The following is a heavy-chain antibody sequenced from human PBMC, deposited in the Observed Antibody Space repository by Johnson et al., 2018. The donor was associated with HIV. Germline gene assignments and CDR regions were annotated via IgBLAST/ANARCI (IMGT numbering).Heavy chain of an antibody. D-gene: IGHD2-8*02. CDR2: INWNGGST. CDR1: GFTFDDSG. CDR3: ARGGYCTGGVCLGDAFDI. J-gene: IGHJ3*02. Sequence: VQLVESGGGVVRPGGSLRLSCAASGFTFDDSGMSWVRQAPGKGLEWVSGINWNGGSTGYADSVKGRFTISRDNAKNSLYLQMNSLRAEDTALYYCARGGYCTGGVCLGDAFDIWGQGTMVTVSS. V-gene: IGHV3-20*04.